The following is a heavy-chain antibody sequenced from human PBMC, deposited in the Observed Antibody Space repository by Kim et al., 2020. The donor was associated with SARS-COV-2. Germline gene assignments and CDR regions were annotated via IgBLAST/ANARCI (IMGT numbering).Heavy chain of an antibody. V-gene: IGHV1-3*01. Sequence: ASVKVSCKASGYIFSSYVMHWVRQAPGQRLEWMGGINAGNGNTKSSQKFQGRVTLTRDTSASTAYMELSSLTSEDTAVYYCARGRLGGYCSGGTCYDYYYGMDVWGQGTTVTVSS. CDR2: INAGNGNT. CDR3: ARGRLGGYCSGGTCYDYYYGMDV. J-gene: IGHJ6*02. D-gene: IGHD2-15*01. CDR1: GYIFSSYV.